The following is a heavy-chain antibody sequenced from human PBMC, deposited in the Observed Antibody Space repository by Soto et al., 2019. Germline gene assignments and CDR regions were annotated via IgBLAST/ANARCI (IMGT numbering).Heavy chain of an antibody. CDR3: ARGYDFWSGYYDY. Sequence: EVQLVESGGGLVKPGGSLRLSCAASGFTFSSYSMNWVRQAPGKGLEWVSSISSSSSYIYYADSVKGRFTISRDNAKNSLYLQMNSLRAEDTAVYYCARGYDFWSGYYDYWGQGTLVTVSS. J-gene: IGHJ4*02. CDR2: ISSSSSYI. D-gene: IGHD3-3*01. CDR1: GFTFSSYS. V-gene: IGHV3-21*01.